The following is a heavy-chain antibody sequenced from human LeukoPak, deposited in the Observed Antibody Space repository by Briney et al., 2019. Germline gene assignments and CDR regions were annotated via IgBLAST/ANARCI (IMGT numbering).Heavy chain of an antibody. Sequence: GGSLRLSCTASGFTFGDYAMNWVRQAPGKGLEWVGFIRSKAYGGTTEYAASVKGRFTVSRDDSKSIAYMQMNSLKTEDTAVYYCTRATFFDYWGQGTLVTVSS. J-gene: IGHJ4*02. V-gene: IGHV3-49*04. CDR1: GFTFGDYA. D-gene: IGHD3-16*01. CDR2: IRSKAYGGTT. CDR3: TRATFFDY.